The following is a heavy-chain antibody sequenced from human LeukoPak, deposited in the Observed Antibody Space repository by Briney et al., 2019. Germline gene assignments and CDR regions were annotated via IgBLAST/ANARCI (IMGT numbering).Heavy chain of an antibody. CDR2: ISYSGTT. D-gene: IGHD2-2*01. CDR3: ARHSKYQLLLLGYFDY. CDR1: GGSISSYY. J-gene: IGHJ4*02. Sequence: SETLSLTCTVSGGSISSYYWNWIRQPPGKGLEWIGYISYSGTTNYNPSLKSRVTISVDTSTNQFSLKLTSVTAADTAVYYCARHSKYQLLLLGYFDYWGQGTLVTVSS. V-gene: IGHV4-59*08.